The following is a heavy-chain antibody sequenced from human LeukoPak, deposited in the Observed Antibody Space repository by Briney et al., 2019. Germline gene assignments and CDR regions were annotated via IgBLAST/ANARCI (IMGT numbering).Heavy chain of an antibody. J-gene: IGHJ6*03. Sequence: GGSLRLSCAGSGFTFSNYWMHWVRQVPGKGPVWVSRINSDGSSTTYADSVKGRFTISRDNAKNTLYLQMSSLTAEDTAVYYCAKDNVKVTTIRRVPHYMDVWGKGATVTISS. CDR2: INSDGSST. V-gene: IGHV3-74*01. D-gene: IGHD5-12*01. CDR1: GFTFSNYW. CDR3: AKDNVKVTTIRRVPHYMDV.